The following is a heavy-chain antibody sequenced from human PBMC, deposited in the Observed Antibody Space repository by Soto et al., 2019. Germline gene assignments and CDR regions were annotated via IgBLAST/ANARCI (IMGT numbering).Heavy chain of an antibody. CDR1: GGTFSSYA. CDR2: IIPIFGTA. D-gene: IGHD2-15*01. J-gene: IGHJ4*02. CDR3: APTPSYCSGGSCFTDY. Sequence: QVQLVQSGAEVKKPGSSVKVSCKASGGTFSSYAISWVRQAPGQGLEWMGGIIPIFGTANYAQKFQGRGTITADESTSTAYMELSSLRSEDTAVYYCAPTPSYCSGGSCFTDYWGQGTLVTVSS. V-gene: IGHV1-69*12.